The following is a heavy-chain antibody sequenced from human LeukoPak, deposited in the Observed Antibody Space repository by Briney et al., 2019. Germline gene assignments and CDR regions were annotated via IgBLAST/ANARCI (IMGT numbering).Heavy chain of an antibody. CDR1: GASISRYY. V-gene: IGHV4-59*01. CDR3: ARVRGYYDSSGYDY. Sequence: SETLSLTCTVSGASISRYYWSWMRQPPGKGLEWIGYIYYSGSTNYNPSLKSRVTISEDTSKNQISLKLSSVTAADTAVYYCARVRGYYDSSGYDYWGEGTLVTVSS. D-gene: IGHD3-22*01. CDR2: IYYSGST. J-gene: IGHJ4*02.